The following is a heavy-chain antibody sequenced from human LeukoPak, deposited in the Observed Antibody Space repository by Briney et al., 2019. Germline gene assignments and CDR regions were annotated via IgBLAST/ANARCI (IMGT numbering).Heavy chain of an antibody. J-gene: IGHJ4*02. CDR2: IYYSGST. Sequence: PSETLSLTCTVSGGSISSSSYYWGWIRQPPGMGLEWIGSIYYSGSTYYNPSLKSRVTISVDTSKNRFSLKLSSVTAADTAVYYCARHLPIVGNGIDYWGQGTLVTVSS. CDR1: GGSISSSSYY. V-gene: IGHV4-39*01. D-gene: IGHD3-22*01. CDR3: ARHLPIVGNGIDY.